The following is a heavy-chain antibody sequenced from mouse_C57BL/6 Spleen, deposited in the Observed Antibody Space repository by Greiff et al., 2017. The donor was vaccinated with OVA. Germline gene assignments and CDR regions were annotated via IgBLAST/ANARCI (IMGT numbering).Heavy chain of an antibody. CDR2: INPSTGGT. Sequence: EVQLKESGPELVKPGASVKISCKASGYSFTGYYMNWVKQSPEKSLEWIGEINPSTGGTTYNQKFKAKATLTVDKSSSTAYMQLKSLTSEDSAVYDCARSPFYDYGFAYWGQGTLVTVSA. J-gene: IGHJ3*01. CDR1: GYSFTGYY. CDR3: ARSPFYDYGFAY. V-gene: IGHV1-42*01. D-gene: IGHD2-4*01.